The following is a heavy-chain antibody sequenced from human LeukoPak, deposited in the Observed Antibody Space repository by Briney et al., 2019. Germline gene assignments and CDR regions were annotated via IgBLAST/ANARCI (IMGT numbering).Heavy chain of an antibody. D-gene: IGHD3-22*01. CDR2: ISAYNGNT. CDR3: ARTGGDYYDSSGYSFDY. V-gene: IGHV1-18*01. CDR1: GYTFTSYG. Sequence: ASVKVSCKASGYTFTSYGISWVRQAPGQGLEWMGWISAYNGNTNYAQKLQGRVTMTTDTSTSTAYMELRSPRSDDTAVYYCARTGGDYYDSSGYSFDYWGQGTLVTVSS. J-gene: IGHJ4*02.